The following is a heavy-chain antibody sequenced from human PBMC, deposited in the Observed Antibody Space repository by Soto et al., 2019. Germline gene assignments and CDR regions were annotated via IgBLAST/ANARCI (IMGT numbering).Heavy chain of an antibody. D-gene: IGHD2-15*01. CDR2: MNPNNGNI. CDR3: ARVVRGGSPFDP. CDR1: GYTFTSYD. V-gene: IGHV1-8*01. J-gene: IGHJ5*02. Sequence: QVQLVQSGAEVKKPGASVKVSCKASGYTFTSYDINWVRQATGQGLEWMGWMNPNNGNIGYAQKFQGRVTMTRDTSISTAYMELSSLTSEDTAAYYCARVVRGGSPFDPWGQGVLVTVSS.